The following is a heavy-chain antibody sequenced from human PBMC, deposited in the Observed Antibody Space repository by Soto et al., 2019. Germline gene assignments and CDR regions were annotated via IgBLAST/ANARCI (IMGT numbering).Heavy chain of an antibody. D-gene: IGHD2-2*01. CDR1: GGSISSYY. CDR3: EREVVVSRGASYFGY. J-gene: IGHJ4*02. V-gene: IGHV4-59*12. Sequence: SETLSLTCHVSGGSISSYYWSWIRQPPGKGLEWIGFIYYSGSTDYNPSLKSRVSISRDNTKNSLYLQMNSLRAEDTAIYYCEREVVVSRGASYFGYWGPGTLVTVSS. CDR2: IYYSGST.